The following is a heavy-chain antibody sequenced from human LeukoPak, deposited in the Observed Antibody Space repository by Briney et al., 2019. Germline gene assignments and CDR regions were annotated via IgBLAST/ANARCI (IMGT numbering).Heavy chain of an antibody. J-gene: IGHJ6*02. CDR3: ARDVHCSGGSCTYGMDV. CDR2: ISSSDSTI. CDR1: GFTFSSYE. D-gene: IGHD2-15*01. V-gene: IGHV3-48*03. Sequence: GGSLRLSCAASGFTFSSYEINWVRQAPGKGLEWVSYISSSDSTIYYAESVKGRFTISRDNAKNSLYLQMNSLRAEDTAVYYCARDVHCSGGSCTYGMDVWGQGTTVTVSS.